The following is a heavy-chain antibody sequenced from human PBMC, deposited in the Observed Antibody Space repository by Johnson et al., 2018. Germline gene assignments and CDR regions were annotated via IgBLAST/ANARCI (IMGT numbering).Heavy chain of an antibody. CDR1: GFTFSNYG. CDR3: VRERAPVDSFDI. J-gene: IGHJ3*02. Sequence: QVQLLESGGGVVQPGRSLRLSCEASGFTFSNYGMHWVRQAPGRGLEWLAVIWSNGIIKYYADSVKGRFGISKDNSKNTLFLQLYSLRAEDTAVYFCVRERAPVDSFDIWGQGTMVTVSS. CDR2: IWSNGIIK. V-gene: IGHV3-33*01.